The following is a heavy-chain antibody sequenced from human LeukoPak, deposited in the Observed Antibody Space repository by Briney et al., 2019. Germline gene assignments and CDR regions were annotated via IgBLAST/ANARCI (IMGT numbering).Heavy chain of an antibody. V-gene: IGHV3-33*01. CDR2: TRFDGSIK. Sequence: PGRSLRLSCALSGFIFSDYGFHGVRQAPGKGLEWVAVTRFDGSIKQYADSVKGRFTISRDDSKNTLYLQMNSLKSEDTAVYYCARWGGTRQYYFDYWGRGTLVTVSS. J-gene: IGHJ4*02. D-gene: IGHD1-1*01. CDR1: GFIFSDYG. CDR3: ARWGGTRQYYFDY.